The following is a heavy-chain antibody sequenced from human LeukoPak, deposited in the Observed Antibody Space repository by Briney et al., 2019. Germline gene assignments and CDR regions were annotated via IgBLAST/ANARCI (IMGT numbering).Heavy chain of an antibody. V-gene: IGHV4-59*01. Sequence: SETLSLTCTVSGGSISSYYWSWIRQPPGKGLEWIGYIYHSGSTNYNPSLKSRVTISVDTSKNQFSLKLSSVTAADTAVYYCARLGGTVTDYWGQGTLVTVSS. CDR1: GGSISSYY. J-gene: IGHJ4*02. CDR3: ARLGGTVTDY. D-gene: IGHD4-17*01. CDR2: IYHSGST.